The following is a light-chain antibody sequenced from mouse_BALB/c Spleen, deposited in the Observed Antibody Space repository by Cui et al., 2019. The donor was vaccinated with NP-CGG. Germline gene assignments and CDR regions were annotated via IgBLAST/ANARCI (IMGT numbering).Light chain of an antibody. J-gene: IGLJ1*01. CDR1: IGAFTTSNY. V-gene: IGLV1*01. Sequence: QAVFTQESALTTSPGETVTLICRSSIGAFTTSNYANWVQEKPDHLFTGLIGGTNNRPPGVPARFSGSLIGDKAALTITGAQTEDETIYFCTLWYSNHWVFGGGTKLTVL. CDR3: TLWYSNHWV. CDR2: GTN.